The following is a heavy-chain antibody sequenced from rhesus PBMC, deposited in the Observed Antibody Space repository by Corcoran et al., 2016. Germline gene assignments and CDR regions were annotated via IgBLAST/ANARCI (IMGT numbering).Heavy chain of an antibody. V-gene: IGHV2-174*01. Sequence: QVTLKESGPALVKPTQTLTLTCPFSGFSIIPRGMGVGWLRQPPGKALEWLALIYWDDDKYYNTSLKSRLTISKDTSKNQVVLTMTKMDPVDTATYYCARKGSSGWYYFDYWGQGVLVTVSS. CDR2: IYWDDDK. J-gene: IGHJ4*01. CDR1: GFSIIPRGMG. D-gene: IGHD6-31*01. CDR3: ARKGSSGWYYFDY.